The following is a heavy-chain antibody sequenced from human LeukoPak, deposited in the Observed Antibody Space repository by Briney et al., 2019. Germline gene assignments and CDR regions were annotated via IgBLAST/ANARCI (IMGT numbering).Heavy chain of an antibody. CDR1: GFTFSSYW. J-gene: IGHJ6*02. CDR3: ARIRGITFGGVIVRYYYYGMDA. V-gene: IGHV3-7*01. D-gene: IGHD3-16*02. CDR2: IKQDGSEK. Sequence: GGSLRLSCAASGFTFSSYWMSWVRQAPGKGLEWVANIKQDGSEKYYVDSVKGRCTISRDNAKNSLYLQMNSLRAEDTAVYYCARIRGITFGGVIVRYYYYGMDAWGQGTTVTVSS.